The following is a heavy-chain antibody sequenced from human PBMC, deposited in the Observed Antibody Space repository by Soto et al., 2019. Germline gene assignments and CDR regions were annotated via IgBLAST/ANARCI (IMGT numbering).Heavy chain of an antibody. J-gene: IGHJ4*02. CDR3: VREFYGGGGYYGDY. V-gene: IGHV3-7*03. Sequence: GGSLRLSCTGSGITFSNYWMGWVRQAPGKGAEWVANIRQDGNEKWYVDSVKGRFDISRDNAKNSVFLLMNSLRAEDTAVYYCVREFYGGGGYYGDYWGQGTLVTVSS. D-gene: IGHD3-22*01. CDR2: IRQDGNEK. CDR1: GITFSNYW.